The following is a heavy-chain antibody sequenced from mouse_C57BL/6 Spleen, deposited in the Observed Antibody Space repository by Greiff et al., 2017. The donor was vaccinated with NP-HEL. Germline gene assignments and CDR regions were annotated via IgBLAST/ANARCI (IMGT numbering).Heavy chain of an antibody. J-gene: IGHJ3*01. V-gene: IGHV10-1*01. Sequence: EVQGVESGGGLVQPKGSLKLSCAASGFSFNTYAMNWVRQAPGKGLEWVARIRSKSNNYATYYADSVKDRFTISRDDSESMLYLQMNNLKTEDTAMYYCVRPLNWDVGFAYWGQGTLVTVSA. D-gene: IGHD4-1*01. CDR2: IRSKSNNYAT. CDR3: VRPLNWDVGFAY. CDR1: GFSFNTYA.